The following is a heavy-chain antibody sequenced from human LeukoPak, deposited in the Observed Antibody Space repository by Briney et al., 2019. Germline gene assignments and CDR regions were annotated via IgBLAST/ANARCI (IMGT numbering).Heavy chain of an antibody. V-gene: IGHV3-23*01. D-gene: IGHD2-2*02. Sequence: GGSLRLSCAASGFTFSSYAMSWVRQAPGKGLEWVSAISGSGGSTYYADSVKGRFTISRDNSENTLYLQMNSLRAEDTAVYYCAKATEVSVVVPAAINWGQGTLVTVSS. CDR3: AKATEVSVVVPAAIN. CDR1: GFTFSSYA. CDR2: ISGSGGST. J-gene: IGHJ4*02.